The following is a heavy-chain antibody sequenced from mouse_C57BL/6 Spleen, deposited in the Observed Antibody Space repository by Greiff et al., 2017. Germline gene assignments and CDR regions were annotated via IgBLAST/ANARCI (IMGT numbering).Heavy chain of an antibody. CDR2: IYPRDGST. J-gene: IGHJ3*01. D-gene: IGHD2-1*01. V-gene: IGHV1-78*01. CDR1: GYTFTDHT. Sequence: SDAELVKPGASVKISCKVSGYTFTDHTIHWMKQRPEQGLEWIGYIYPRDGSTKYNEKFKGKATLTADKSSSTAYMQLNSLTSEDSAVYFCERGDYGNYAWFAYWGQGTLVTVSA. CDR3: ERGDYGNYAWFAY.